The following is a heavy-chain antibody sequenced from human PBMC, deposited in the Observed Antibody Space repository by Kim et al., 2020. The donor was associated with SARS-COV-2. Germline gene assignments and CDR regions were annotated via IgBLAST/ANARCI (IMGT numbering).Heavy chain of an antibody. J-gene: IGHJ4*02. V-gene: IGHV3-21*01. Sequence: GGSLRLSCAASGFTFSSYSMNWVRQAPGKGLEWVSSISSSSSYIYYADSVKGRFTISRDNAKNSLYLQMNSLRAEDTAVYYCARDRRRDYYDSSGYYPPFEYWGQGTLVTVSS. CDR2: ISSSSSYI. CDR3: ARDRRRDYYDSSGYYPPFEY. CDR1: GFTFSSYS. D-gene: IGHD3-22*01.